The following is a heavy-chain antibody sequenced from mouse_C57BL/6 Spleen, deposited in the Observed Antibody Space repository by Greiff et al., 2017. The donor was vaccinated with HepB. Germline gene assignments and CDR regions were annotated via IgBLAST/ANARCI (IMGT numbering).Heavy chain of an antibody. CDR2: INPSSVYT. D-gene: IGHD4-1*01. CDR1: GYTFTSYW. V-gene: IGHV1-7*01. Sequence: QVQLKESGAELAKPGASVKLSCKASGYTFTSYWMHWVKQRPGQGLEWIGYINPSSVYTKYNQKFKDKATLTADKSSSTAYMQLSSLTYEDSAVYYCARGNWAPWFAYWGQGTLVTVSA. CDR3: ARGNWAPWFAY. J-gene: IGHJ3*01.